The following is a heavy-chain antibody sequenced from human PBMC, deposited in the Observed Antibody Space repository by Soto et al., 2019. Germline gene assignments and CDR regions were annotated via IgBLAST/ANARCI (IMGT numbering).Heavy chain of an antibody. CDR1: GGSISSGGYY. CDR3: ASQASGWYPDY. Sequence: QVQLQESGPGLVKPSQTLSLTCTVSGGSISSGGYYWSWLRQHPGKGLEWIGYIFDSGTTYYNPSLKSRVTISVDPSKSQFPLRLTSVTATDTAVYYCASQASGWYPDYWGQGTLVTVSS. V-gene: IGHV4-31*03. J-gene: IGHJ4*02. D-gene: IGHD6-19*01. CDR2: IFDSGTT.